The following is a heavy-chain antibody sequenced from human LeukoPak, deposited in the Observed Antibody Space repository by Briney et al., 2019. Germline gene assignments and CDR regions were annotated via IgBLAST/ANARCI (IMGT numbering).Heavy chain of an antibody. Sequence: GASVKVSCKASGYTFTSYGISWVRQAPGQGLEWMGGIIPIFGTANYAQKFQGRVTITADESTSTAYMELSSLRSEDTAVYYCASPFGEAFYYYYYGMDVWGQGTTVTVSS. V-gene: IGHV1-69*13. CDR1: GYTFTSYG. CDR3: ASPFGEAFYYYYYGMDV. J-gene: IGHJ6*02. CDR2: IIPIFGTA. D-gene: IGHD3-10*01.